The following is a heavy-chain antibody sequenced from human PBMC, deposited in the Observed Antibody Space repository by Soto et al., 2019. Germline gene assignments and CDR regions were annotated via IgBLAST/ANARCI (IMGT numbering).Heavy chain of an antibody. Sequence: QVQLVQSGAEVKKPGSSVKVSCKASGGTFSSYAISWVRQAPGQGLEWMGGIIPIFGTANYAQKFQGRVTITADESTSTAYVDLSSLRSADTAVYYCAGDLGGWPGGHFQHWGQGTLVTVSS. V-gene: IGHV1-69*12. J-gene: IGHJ1*01. D-gene: IGHD7-27*01. CDR3: AGDLGGWPGGHFQH. CDR2: IIPIFGTA. CDR1: GGTFSSYA.